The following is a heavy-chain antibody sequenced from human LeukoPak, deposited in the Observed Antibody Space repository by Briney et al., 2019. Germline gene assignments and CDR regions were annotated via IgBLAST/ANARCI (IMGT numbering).Heavy chain of an antibody. V-gene: IGHV3-20*01. J-gene: IGHJ6*03. D-gene: IGHD3-10*02. CDR1: GFTLINSW. CDR2: MNWYGGIT. CDR3: AELGITMIGGV. Sequence: GGSLLLSCAVSGFTLINSWIGSVPQARGRGLECNPGMNWYGGITGDADALKGRFTIPIDNPKNYLYLQMNSLRAEHMAVYECAELGITMIGGVWEKGTTV.